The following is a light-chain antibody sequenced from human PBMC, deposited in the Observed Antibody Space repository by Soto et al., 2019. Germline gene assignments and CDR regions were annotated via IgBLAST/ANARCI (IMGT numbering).Light chain of an antibody. V-gene: IGKV3-15*01. CDR3: QQYNNWPWT. CDR2: GAS. CDR1: QSISAK. J-gene: IGKJ1*01. Sequence: EIVMTQSPDTLSVSPGERATLSCRASQSISAKLAWYLHKPGQAPRLLIYGASTRATGIPARFSGSGSGTEFTLTISSLQSEDFAVYYWQQYNNWPWTFGQGTKVEIK.